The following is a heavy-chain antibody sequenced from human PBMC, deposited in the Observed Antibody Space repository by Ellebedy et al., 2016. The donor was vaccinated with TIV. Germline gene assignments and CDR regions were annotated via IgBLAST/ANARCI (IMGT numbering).Heavy chain of an antibody. J-gene: IGHJ4*02. D-gene: IGHD6-19*01. CDR3: AREGDFGSGWYLGRD. CDR1: GFTVSSRT. CDR2: ISSGVTTT. Sequence: GESLKISCSASGFTVSSRTMNWVRQAPGKGLEWVSYISSGVTTTYYADSVKGRFTISRDNAKNSLYLQMNSLRDEDTAVYYCAREGDFGSGWYLGRDWGQGTLVTVSS. V-gene: IGHV3-48*02.